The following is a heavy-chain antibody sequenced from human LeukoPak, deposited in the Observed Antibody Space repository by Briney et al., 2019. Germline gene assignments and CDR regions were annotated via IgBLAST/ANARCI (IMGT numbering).Heavy chain of an antibody. Sequence: SETLSLTCTVSGVPFSSHYWGWIRQPPGKGLEWIGYMFNSGRTKYTPSLNSRVTLSADTSKNQFSLRLSSVTAADTAVYYCMTIKRGSIFGYFDFWGQGILVTVSS. CDR2: MFNSGRT. D-gene: IGHD5-18*01. V-gene: IGHV4-59*11. CDR3: MTIKRGSIFGYFDF. J-gene: IGHJ4*02. CDR1: GVPFSSHY.